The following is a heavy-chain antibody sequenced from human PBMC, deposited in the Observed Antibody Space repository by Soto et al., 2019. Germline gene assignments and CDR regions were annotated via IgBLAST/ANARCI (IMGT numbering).Heavy chain of an antibody. CDR2: INHSGST. J-gene: IGHJ4*02. Sequence: SETLSLTCAVYGGSFSGYYWSWIRQPPGKGLEWIGEINHSGSTNYNPSLKSRVTISVDTSKNQFSLKLSSVTAADTAVYYCARGSQLWSSSYSDYWGQGTLVTVSS. V-gene: IGHV4-34*01. CDR1: GGSFSGYY. D-gene: IGHD5-18*01. CDR3: ARGSQLWSSSYSDY.